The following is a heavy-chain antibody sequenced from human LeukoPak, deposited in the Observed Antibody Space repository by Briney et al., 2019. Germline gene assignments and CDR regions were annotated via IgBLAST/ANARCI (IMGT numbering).Heavy chain of an antibody. V-gene: IGHV1-18*01. CDR2: ISAYNGNT. CDR1: GYTFTSYG. D-gene: IGHD5-24*01. CDR3: ARDLRAFRDGYKNRNYYLDY. Sequence: ASVKVSCKACGYTFTSYGISWVRQAPGQGLEWMGWISAYNGNTHYAQKFQGRVTMTTDTSTNTVYMELRSLRSDDTAVYYCARDLRAFRDGYKNRNYYLDYWGQGTLVTVSS. J-gene: IGHJ4*02.